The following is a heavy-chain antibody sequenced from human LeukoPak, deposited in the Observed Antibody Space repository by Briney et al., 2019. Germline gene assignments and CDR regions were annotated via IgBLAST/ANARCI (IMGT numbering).Heavy chain of an antibody. Sequence: PGGSLRLSCAASGFTVSSNYMSWVRQAPGKGLEWVSVIYSGGSTYYADSVKGRFTISRDNAKNTLYLQMNSLRAEDTAVYYCARRSAAKDAFDIWGQGTMVTVSS. V-gene: IGHV3-66*01. CDR2: IYSGGST. CDR1: GFTVSSNY. CDR3: ARRSAAKDAFDI. J-gene: IGHJ3*02. D-gene: IGHD6-25*01.